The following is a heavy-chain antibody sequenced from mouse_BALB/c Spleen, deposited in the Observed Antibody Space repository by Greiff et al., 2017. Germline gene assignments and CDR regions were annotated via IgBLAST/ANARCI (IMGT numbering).Heavy chain of an antibody. CDR2: ISTYYGDA. CDR1: GYTFTDYA. D-gene: IGHD2-3*01. J-gene: IGHJ4*01. V-gene: IGHV1S137*01. Sequence: VQLQQSGAELVRPGVSVKISCKGSGYTFTDYAMHWVKQSHAKSLEWIGVISTYYGDASYNQKFKGKATMTVDKSSSTAYMELARLTSEDSAIYYCARMEAMDYWGQGTSVTVSS. CDR3: ARMEAMDY.